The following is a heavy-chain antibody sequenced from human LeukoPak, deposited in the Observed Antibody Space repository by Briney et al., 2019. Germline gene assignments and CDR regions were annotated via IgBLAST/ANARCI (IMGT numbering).Heavy chain of an antibody. Sequence: GGSLRLSCAASGFRFSSYWMSWVRQAPGKGLEWVANINQDGSEKYYVDSVKGRFTISRDNAKNSLYLQMNSLRAEDTAVYYCARDGHPSDLWGQGTLVTVAS. CDR2: INQDGSEK. J-gene: IGHJ5*02. CDR1: GFRFSSYW. V-gene: IGHV3-7*01. CDR3: ARDGHPSDL.